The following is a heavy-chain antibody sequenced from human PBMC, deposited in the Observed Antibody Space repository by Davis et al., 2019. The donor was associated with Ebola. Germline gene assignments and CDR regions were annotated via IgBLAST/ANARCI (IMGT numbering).Heavy chain of an antibody. J-gene: IGHJ3*02. CDR3: ARGDALRYFDWSNKASLVDI. CDR1: GGSISSGGYY. D-gene: IGHD3-9*01. Sequence: PSETLSLTCTVSGGSISSGGYYWSWIRQHPGKGLEWIGYIYYSGSTYYNPSLKSRVTISVDTSKNQFSLKLSSVTAADTAVYYCARGDALRYFDWSNKASLVDIWGQGTMVTVSS. CDR2: IYYSGST. V-gene: IGHV4-31*03.